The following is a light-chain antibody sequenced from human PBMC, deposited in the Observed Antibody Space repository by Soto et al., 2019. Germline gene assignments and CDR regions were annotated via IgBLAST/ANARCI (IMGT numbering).Light chain of an antibody. Sequence: SVLPQPASVSVSPGQSITISCTGTSSDVGGYNYVSWYQQHPGKAPKLMIYDVSNRPSGVSNRFSGSKSGNTASLTISGLQAEDEADYYCSSYTSSSTLCVFGTGTKVTV. V-gene: IGLV2-14*01. J-gene: IGLJ1*01. CDR2: DVS. CDR3: SSYTSSSTLCV. CDR1: SSDVGGYNY.